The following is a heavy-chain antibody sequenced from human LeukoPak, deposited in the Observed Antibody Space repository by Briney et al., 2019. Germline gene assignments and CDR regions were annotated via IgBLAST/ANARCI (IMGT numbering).Heavy chain of an antibody. CDR3: ATSDPYYDSSGYYY. V-gene: IGHV1-24*01. CDR1: GYTLTELS. J-gene: IGHJ4*02. D-gene: IGHD3-22*01. Sequence: GASVKVSCKVSGYTLTELSMHWVRQAPGKGLEWMGGFYPEDGETIYAQKFQGRVTMTEDTSTDTAYMELSSLRSEDTAVYYCATSDPYYDSSGYYYWGQGTLVTVSS. CDR2: FYPEDGET.